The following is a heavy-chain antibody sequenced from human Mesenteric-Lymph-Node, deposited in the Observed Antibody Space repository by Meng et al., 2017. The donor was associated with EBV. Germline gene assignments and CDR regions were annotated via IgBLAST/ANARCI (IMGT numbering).Heavy chain of an antibody. J-gene: IGHJ4*02. Sequence: QVNPQQLGPGPVKPPPSLPPTCPISGDSVSSNSAAWNWIRQSPSRGLEWLGRTYYRSKYYNDYAVYVRSRISINPDTSKNQFSLQLNSVTPEDTAVYYCARDPSGWYYFDYWGQGTLVTVSS. V-gene: IGHV6-1*01. D-gene: IGHD6-19*01. CDR1: GDSVSSNSAA. CDR2: TYYRSKYYN. CDR3: ARDPSGWYYFDY.